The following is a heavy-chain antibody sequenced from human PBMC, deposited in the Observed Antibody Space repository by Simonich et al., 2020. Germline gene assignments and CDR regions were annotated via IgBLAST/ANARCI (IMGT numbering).Heavy chain of an antibody. CDR3: ARDHLDSGSYYFDY. CDR1: GFTFSSYA. D-gene: IGHD1-26*01. CDR2: ESYEGSNK. V-gene: IGHV3-30*07. J-gene: IGHJ4*02. Sequence: QVQLVESGGGVVQPGRSLRLSCAASGFTFSSYAMHWVRQAPGKGVEGGECESYEGSNKYYADSVKGRFTISRDNSKNTLYLQMNSLRAEDTAVYYCARDHLDSGSYYFDYWGQGTLVTVSS.